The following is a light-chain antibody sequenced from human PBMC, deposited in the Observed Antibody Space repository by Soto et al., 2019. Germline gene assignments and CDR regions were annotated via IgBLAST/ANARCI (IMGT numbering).Light chain of an antibody. J-gene: IGKJ1*01. CDR1: QTISSN. CDR2: GAS. Sequence: VSNKSPATLSVSPGERATLSCRASQTISSNLAWYQQKPGQAPRLLIYGASTRATGIPARFSGSGSGTDFTLTISSLDPEDFAVYFCPVYGYSPRTLGQGSNVDIK. CDR3: PVYGYSPRT. V-gene: IGKV3-20*01.